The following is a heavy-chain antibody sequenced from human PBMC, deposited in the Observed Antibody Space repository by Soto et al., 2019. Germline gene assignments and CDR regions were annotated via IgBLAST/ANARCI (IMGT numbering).Heavy chain of an antibody. CDR2: IYPSDSDT. J-gene: IGHJ4*02. CDR1: GYNFAGYW. V-gene: IGHV5-51*01. CDR3: ARGGVSTRTFDY. Sequence: GESLKISCKGSGYNFAGYWIAWVRQMPGKGLELMGIIYPSDSDTRYRPSFQGQVTISADRSISSAYLQWSSLRASDTAMYYCARGGVSTRTFDYWGQGTPVTVSS. D-gene: IGHD3-3*01.